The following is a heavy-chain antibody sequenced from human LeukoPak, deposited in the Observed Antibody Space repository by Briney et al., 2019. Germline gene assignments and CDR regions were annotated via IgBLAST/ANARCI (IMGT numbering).Heavy chain of an antibody. J-gene: IGHJ3*02. D-gene: IGHD4-17*01. Sequence: GESLQISCKGSGYRFTSYWIGWVRPMPGKGLEWMGIIYPGDSDTRYSPSFQGRVTISADKSISTAYLQWSSLKASDTAMYYCARNGDKDAFDIWGQGTMVTVSS. V-gene: IGHV5-51*01. CDR3: ARNGDKDAFDI. CDR1: GYRFTSYW. CDR2: IYPGDSDT.